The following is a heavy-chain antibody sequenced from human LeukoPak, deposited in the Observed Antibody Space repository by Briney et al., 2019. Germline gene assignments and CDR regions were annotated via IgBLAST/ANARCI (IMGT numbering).Heavy chain of an antibody. CDR1: GYTFTGYH. V-gene: IGHV1-2*02. CDR3: ARHVAASAWFDP. D-gene: IGHD2-21*01. J-gene: IGHJ5*02. CDR2: INPNNGGT. Sequence: ASVKVSCKASGYTFTGYHLHWVRQAPGQGLEWMGWINPNNGGTYYAQTFQGRVTMTRDTSISTAYMEVSRLRSDDTAIYYCARHVAASAWFDPWGQGTLVTVSS.